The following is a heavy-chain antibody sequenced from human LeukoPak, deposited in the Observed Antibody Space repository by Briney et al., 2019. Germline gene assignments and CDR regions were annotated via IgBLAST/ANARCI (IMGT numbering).Heavy chain of an antibody. CDR3: AKTYYDNPYYFDY. CDR1: GFTVSSNY. V-gene: IGHV3-53*01. CDR2: IYSGGST. Sequence: GGSLRLSCAASGFTVSSNYMSWVRRAPGKGLEWVSVIYSGGSTYYADSVKGRFTISRDSSKNTLYLQMNSLRAEDTAVYYCAKTYYDNPYYFDYWGQGTLVTVSS. J-gene: IGHJ4*02. D-gene: IGHD3-9*01.